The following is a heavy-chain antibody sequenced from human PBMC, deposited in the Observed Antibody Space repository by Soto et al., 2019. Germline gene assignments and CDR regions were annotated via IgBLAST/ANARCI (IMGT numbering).Heavy chain of an antibody. D-gene: IGHD6-19*01. CDR1: GFTVSSNY. Sequence: PGGSLRLSCAASGFTVSSNYMSWVRQAPGKGLEWVSVIYSGGSTYYADSVKGRFTISRDNSKNTLYLQMNSLRAEDTAVYYCARDFSSWYDYYYYYGMDVWGQGTTVTVSS. CDR2: IYSGGST. CDR3: ARDFSSWYDYYYYYGMDV. V-gene: IGHV3-53*01. J-gene: IGHJ6*02.